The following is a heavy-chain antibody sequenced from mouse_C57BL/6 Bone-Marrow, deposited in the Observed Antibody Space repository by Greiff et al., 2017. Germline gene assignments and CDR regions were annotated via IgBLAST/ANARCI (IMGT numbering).Heavy chain of an antibody. CDR3: AREGLHWYYAMDY. Sequence: QVQLQQPGAELVRPGTSVKLSCKASGYTFTSYWMHWVKQRPGQGLEWIGVIDPSDSYTNYHQKFKGKATLTVDTSSSTAYMQLSSLTSEYSAVYYCAREGLHWYYAMDYWGQGTSVTVSS. J-gene: IGHJ4*01. D-gene: IGHD3-3*01. CDR2: IDPSDSYT. CDR1: GYTFTSYW. V-gene: IGHV1-59*01.